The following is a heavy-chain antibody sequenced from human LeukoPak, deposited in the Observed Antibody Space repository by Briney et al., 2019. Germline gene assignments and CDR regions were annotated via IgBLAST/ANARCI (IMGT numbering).Heavy chain of an antibody. V-gene: IGHV3-74*01. CDR2: INSDGSST. CDR1: GFTFSNYW. CDR3: ARGYSSGLENYFDY. D-gene: IGHD6-19*01. Sequence: PGGSLRLSCAASGFTFSNYWMHWVRQAPGKGLMWVSRINSDGSSTSSADSVKGRFTISRDNAKNTLYLQMNNLRAEDTAVYYCARGYSSGLENYFDYWGQGTLVTVSS. J-gene: IGHJ4*02.